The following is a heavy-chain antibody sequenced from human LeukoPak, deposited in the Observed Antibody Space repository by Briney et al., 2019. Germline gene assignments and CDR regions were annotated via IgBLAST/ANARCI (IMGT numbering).Heavy chain of an antibody. D-gene: IGHD3-22*01. CDR3: ARDCYDSSGYGLYYYGMDV. Sequence: PSETLSLTCAVYGGSFSGHYWSWVRQHPGKGLEWIGYIYYSGSTYYNPSIKSRVTISVDTSKNQFSLKLSSVTAADTAVYYCARDCYDSSGYGLYYYGMDVWGQGTTVTVSS. V-gene: IGHV4-31*11. CDR2: IYYSGST. J-gene: IGHJ6*02. CDR1: GGSFSGHY.